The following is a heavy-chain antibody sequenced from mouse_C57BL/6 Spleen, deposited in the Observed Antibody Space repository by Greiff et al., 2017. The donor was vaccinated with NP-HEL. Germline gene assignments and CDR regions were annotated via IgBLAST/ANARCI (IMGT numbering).Heavy chain of an antibody. V-gene: IGHV1-81*01. Sequence: VQVVESGAELARPGASVKLSCKASGYTFTSYGISWVKQRTGQGLEWIGEIYPRSGNTYYNEKFKGKATLTADKSSSTAYMELRSLTSEDSAVYFCASSTMVTTGAMDYWGQGTSVTVSS. CDR3: ASSTMVTTGAMDY. D-gene: IGHD2-2*01. CDR1: GYTFTSYG. CDR2: IYPRSGNT. J-gene: IGHJ4*01.